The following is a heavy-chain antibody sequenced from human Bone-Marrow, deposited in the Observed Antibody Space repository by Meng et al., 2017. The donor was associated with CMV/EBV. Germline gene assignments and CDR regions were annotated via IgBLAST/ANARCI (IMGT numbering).Heavy chain of an antibody. CDR3: ARGGSDAFDV. CDR1: GFTFSSYD. Sequence: GESLKISCAASGFTFSSYDMHWVRQATGKGLEWVSAIGTAGDTYYPGSVKGRFTISRENAKNSLYLQMNYLTAGDTAVYYCARGGSDAFDVWGQGKMVNVAS. V-gene: IGHV3-13*01. CDR2: IGTAGDT. J-gene: IGHJ3*01.